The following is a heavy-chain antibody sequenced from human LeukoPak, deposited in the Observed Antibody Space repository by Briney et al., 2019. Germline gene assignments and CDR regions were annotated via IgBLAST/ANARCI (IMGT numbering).Heavy chain of an antibody. V-gene: IGHV1-69*01. J-gene: IGHJ4*02. CDR3: ARGRPKGGSYYSPFDY. Sequence: SVKVSCKASGGTFSSYAISWVRQAPGQGLEWMGGIIPIFGTANYAQKFQGRVTITADESTSTAYMELSSLRSEDTAVYYCARGRPKGGSYYSPFDYWGQGTLVTVSS. CDR1: GGTFSSYA. CDR2: IIPIFGTA. D-gene: IGHD1-26*01.